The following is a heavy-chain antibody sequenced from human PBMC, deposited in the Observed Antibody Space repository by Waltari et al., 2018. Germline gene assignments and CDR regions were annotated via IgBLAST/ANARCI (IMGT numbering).Heavy chain of an antibody. J-gene: IGHJ4*02. D-gene: IGHD3-10*01. CDR3: AREGSFYFDS. CDR1: GFTFSSYE. V-gene: IGHV3-48*03. Sequence: EVQLVESGGGLVQPGGSLRLSCAASGFTFSSYEMNWVRQSPGKVLGWVSYISRSGSPIYYADSVNGRFTIYRDNAANSLYLQMNSLRVEDTAVYYCAREGSFYFDSWGQGTLVTVSS. CDR2: ISRSGSPI.